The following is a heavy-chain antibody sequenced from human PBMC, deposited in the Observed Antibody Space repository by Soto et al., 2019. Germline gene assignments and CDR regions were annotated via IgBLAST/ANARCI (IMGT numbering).Heavy chain of an antibody. V-gene: IGHV3-23*01. J-gene: IGHJ5*02. Sequence: EVQLLESGGGLVQPGGSLRLSCAASGFAFNTYGMNWVRQAPGKGLEWVSAISGSGVTTYYADSAKGRFTISRDNSKNTLYLQINSLGAEDTALYYCARGSGGAYGLRWFDPWGQGTLVSVSS. CDR3: ARGSGGAYGLRWFDP. D-gene: IGHD5-12*01. CDR1: GFAFNTYG. CDR2: ISGSGVTT.